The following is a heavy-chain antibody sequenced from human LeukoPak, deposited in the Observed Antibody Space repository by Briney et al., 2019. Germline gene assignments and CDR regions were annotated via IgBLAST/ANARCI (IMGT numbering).Heavy chain of an antibody. J-gene: IGHJ4*02. CDR1: GGSISSSSYY. D-gene: IGHD3-10*01. V-gene: IGHV4-39*07. CDR2: IYYSGST. Sequence: SETLSLTCTVSGGSISSSSYYWGWIRQPPGKGLEWIGSIYYSGSTYYNPSLKSRVTISVDTSKNQFSLKLSSVTAADTAVYYCARAFGSGSNSRFENWGQGTLVTVAS. CDR3: ARAFGSGSNSRFEN.